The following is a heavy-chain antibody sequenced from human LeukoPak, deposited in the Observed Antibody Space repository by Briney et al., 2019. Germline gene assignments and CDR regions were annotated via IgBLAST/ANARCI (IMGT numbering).Heavy chain of an antibody. D-gene: IGHD6-19*01. V-gene: IGHV3-53*01. CDR2: MYAGGTT. Sequence: GGSLRLSCAASGVIVSRNFMSWVRQAPGKGLQWVAIMYAGGTTDYSDSVRGRFHISRDSSNNTLSLQINSLRVEDTAVYYCARGSGSGWPLDRWGQGTMVTVSS. J-gene: IGHJ5*02. CDR3: ARGSGSGWPLDR. CDR1: GVIVSRNF.